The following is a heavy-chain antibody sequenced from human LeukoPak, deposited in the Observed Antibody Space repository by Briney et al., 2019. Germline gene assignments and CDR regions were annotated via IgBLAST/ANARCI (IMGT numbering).Heavy chain of an antibody. Sequence: GGSLRLSCAASGFTFDDYAMHWVRQAPGKGLEWVSGISWNSGSIGYADSVKGRFTISRDNAKNSLYLQMNSLRAEDTASYYCAKGVNLFYYYYGMDVWGQGTTVTVSS. D-gene: IGHD3-10*01. CDR3: AKGVNLFYYYYGMDV. J-gene: IGHJ6*02. V-gene: IGHV3-9*01. CDR1: GFTFDDYA. CDR2: ISWNSGSI.